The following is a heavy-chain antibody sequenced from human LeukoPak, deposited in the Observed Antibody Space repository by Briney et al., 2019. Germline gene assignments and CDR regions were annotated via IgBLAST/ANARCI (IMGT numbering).Heavy chain of an antibody. CDR1: GGSISSYY. Sequence: SETLSLTCTVSGGSISSYYWSWIRQPPGKGLEWIGYLYYSGSINYNPSLKSRVTISVDTSKNQFSLKLSSVTAADTAVYYCARDLRTNDFWSGYSADYYGMDVWGQGTTVTVSS. D-gene: IGHD3-3*01. V-gene: IGHV4-59*01. J-gene: IGHJ6*02. CDR2: LYYSGSI. CDR3: ARDLRTNDFWSGYSADYYGMDV.